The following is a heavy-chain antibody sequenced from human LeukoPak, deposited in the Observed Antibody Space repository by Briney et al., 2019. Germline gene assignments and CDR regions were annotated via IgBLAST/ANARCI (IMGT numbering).Heavy chain of an antibody. J-gene: IGHJ3*02. CDR1: GGSISSSSYY. D-gene: IGHD1-26*01. CDR3: ARGGIVGATTWYGLDAFDI. V-gene: IGHV4-39*07. CDR2: IYYSGST. Sequence: SETLSLTCTVSGGSISSSSYYWSWIRQPPGKGLEWIGSIYYSGSTYYNPSLKSRVTISVDTSKNQFSLKLSSVTAADTAVYYCARGGIVGATTWYGLDAFDIWGQGTMVTVSS.